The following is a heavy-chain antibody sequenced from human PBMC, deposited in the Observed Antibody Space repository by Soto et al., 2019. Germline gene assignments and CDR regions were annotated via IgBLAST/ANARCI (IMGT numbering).Heavy chain of an antibody. CDR1: GFTFSSYG. CDR3: AKDREAVMEYYFDY. V-gene: IGHV3-30*18. CDR2: ISYDGSNK. D-gene: IGHD2-21*01. Sequence: GGSLRLSCAASGFTFSSYGMHWVRQAPGKGLEWVAVISYDGSNKYYADSVKGRFTISRDNSKNTLYLQMNSLRAEDTAVYYCAKDREAVMEYYFDYWGQGPLVTVSS. J-gene: IGHJ4*02.